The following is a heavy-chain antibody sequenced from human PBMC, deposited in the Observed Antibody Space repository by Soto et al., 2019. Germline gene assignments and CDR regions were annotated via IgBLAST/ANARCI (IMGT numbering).Heavy chain of an antibody. D-gene: IGHD3-10*01. J-gene: IGHJ4*02. CDR2: ISQDGNTR. Sequence: VGSLRLSCVTSVFAFSGLYMTCIRHSPGKGLEWLSYISQDGNTRHYAESVKGRFTVSRDNAQNTLYLQMNSLRAEDTAAYYCAGDPYYYASYYRGQGARVTISS. CDR1: VFAFSGLY. V-gene: IGHV3-11*01. CDR3: AGDPYYYASYY.